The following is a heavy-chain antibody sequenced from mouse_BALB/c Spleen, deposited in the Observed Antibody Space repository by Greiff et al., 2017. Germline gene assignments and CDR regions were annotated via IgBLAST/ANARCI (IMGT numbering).Heavy chain of an antibody. Sequence: VKLMESGPSLVQPSQSLSITCTVSGFSLTSYGVHWVRQSPGKGLEWLGVIWRGGSTDYNAAFMSRLSITKDNSKSQVFFKMNSLQADDTAIYYCAKNRDYGDWYFDVWGAGTTVTVSS. V-gene: IGHV2-5-1*01. D-gene: IGHD2-4*01. CDR2: IWRGGST. J-gene: IGHJ1*01. CDR3: AKNRDYGDWYFDV. CDR1: GFSLTSYG.